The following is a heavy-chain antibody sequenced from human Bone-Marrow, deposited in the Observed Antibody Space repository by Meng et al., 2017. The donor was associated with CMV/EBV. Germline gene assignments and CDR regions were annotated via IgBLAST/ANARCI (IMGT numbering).Heavy chain of an antibody. Sequence: ALVKVSCKASGYIFTSYDINWVRQATGQGLEWMGWMNPNSGNTGYAQKFQGRVTMTRNTSISTAYMELSSLRSEDTAVYYCARGTIVLMVYALDYWGQGTLVTVSS. J-gene: IGHJ4*02. CDR2: MNPNSGNT. V-gene: IGHV1-8*01. D-gene: IGHD2-8*01. CDR1: GYIFTSYD. CDR3: ARGTIVLMVYALDY.